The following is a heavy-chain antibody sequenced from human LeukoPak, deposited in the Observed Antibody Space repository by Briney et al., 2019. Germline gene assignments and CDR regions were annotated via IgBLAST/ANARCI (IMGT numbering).Heavy chain of an antibody. CDR1: GYTFTSYD. CDR3: ARIKVGATRGAFDI. V-gene: IGHV1-8*03. Sequence: GASVKVSCKASGYTFTSYDISWVRQATGQGLEWMGWMNPNSGNTGYAQKFQGRVTITRNTSISTAYMELSSLRSEDTAVYYCARIKVGATRGAFDIWGQGTMVTVSS. CDR2: MNPNSGNT. D-gene: IGHD1-26*01. J-gene: IGHJ3*02.